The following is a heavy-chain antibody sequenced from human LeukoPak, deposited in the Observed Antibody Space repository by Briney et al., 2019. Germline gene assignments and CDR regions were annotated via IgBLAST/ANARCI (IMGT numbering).Heavy chain of an antibody. J-gene: IGHJ4*02. V-gene: IGHV4-39*07. D-gene: IGHD1-26*01. Sequence: PSETLSLTCTVSGGSISSSSYSWGWIRQPPGKGLEWIGSIYYSGSTNYNPSLKSRVTMSVDTSKNQFSLKLSSVTAADTAVYYCARARSYGYYFDYWGQGTLVTVSS. CDR2: IYYSGST. CDR1: GGSISSSSYS. CDR3: ARARSYGYYFDY.